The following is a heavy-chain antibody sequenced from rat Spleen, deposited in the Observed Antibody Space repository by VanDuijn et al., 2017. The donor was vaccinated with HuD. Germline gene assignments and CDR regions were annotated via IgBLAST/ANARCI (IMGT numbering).Heavy chain of an antibody. CDR2: ISYDGFNT. J-gene: IGHJ2*01. V-gene: IGHV5-29*01. CDR1: GFTFSDYY. Sequence: EVQLVESDGGLVQPGRSLKLSCAASGFTFSDYYMAWVRQAPTKGLEWVATISYDGFNTYYRDSVKGRFTISRDNAKSTLYLQMDSLRSEDTATYYCARRHYGYTDYFDYWGQGVMVTVSS. CDR3: ARRHYGYTDYFDY. D-gene: IGHD1-9*01.